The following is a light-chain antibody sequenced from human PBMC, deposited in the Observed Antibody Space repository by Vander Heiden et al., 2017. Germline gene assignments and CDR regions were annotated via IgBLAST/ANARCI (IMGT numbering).Light chain of an antibody. CDR2: DAT. J-gene: IGKJ1*01. Sequence: SISSVAVSVEDRVTIVCQASQDINNFLNWYQQIPGKAPKLVIYDATNLQTGVSPTYGGRPAATVTSFTISTLPIDDSVLYFLQEYNNWRWTFGQGTKVEIK. CDR1: QDINNF. CDR3: QEYNNWRWT. V-gene: IGKV1-33*01.